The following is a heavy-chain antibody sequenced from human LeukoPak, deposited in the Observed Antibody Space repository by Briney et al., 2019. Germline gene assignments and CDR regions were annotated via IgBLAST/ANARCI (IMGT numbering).Heavy chain of an antibody. D-gene: IGHD3-3*01. V-gene: IGHV1-2*02. J-gene: IGHJ3*02. CDR1: GYTFTDYY. Sequence: ASVKISCKTSGYTFTDYYIHWVRQAPGQGLEWMGWINPNNGGTNYAQRFQGRVTVTRDTSISTAYMELSRLRSDDTAVYYCARLTYYDFWSGYNYAFDIWGQGTMVTVSS. CDR3: ARLTYYDFWSGYNYAFDI. CDR2: INPNNGGT.